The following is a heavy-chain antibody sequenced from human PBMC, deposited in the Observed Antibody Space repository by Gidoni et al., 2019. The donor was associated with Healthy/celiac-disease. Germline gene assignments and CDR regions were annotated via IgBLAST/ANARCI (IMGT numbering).Heavy chain of an antibody. CDR2: IKQDGSEK. CDR1: GFTFSSYW. V-gene: IGHV3-7*01. Sequence: EVQLVESGGGLVQPGGSLRLSCAASGFTFSSYWMSWVRQAPGKGLEWVANIKQDGSEKYYVDSVKGRFTISRDNAKNSLYLQMNSLRAEDTAVYYCARDWVGGLQPLDVWGQGTTVTVSS. D-gene: IGHD1-26*01. CDR3: ARDWVGGLQPLDV. J-gene: IGHJ6*02.